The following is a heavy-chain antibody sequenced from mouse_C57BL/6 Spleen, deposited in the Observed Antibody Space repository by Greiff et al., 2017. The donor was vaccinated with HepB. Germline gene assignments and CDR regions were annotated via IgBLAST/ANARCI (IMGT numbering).Heavy chain of an antibody. J-gene: IGHJ4*01. Sequence: DVHLVESGGGLVKPGGSLKLSCAASGFTFSSYAMSWVRQTPEKRLEWVATISDGGSYTYYPDNVKGRFTISRDNAKNNLYLQMSHLKSEDTAMYYCAREKTTGAMDYWGQGTSVTVSS. CDR2: ISDGGSYT. CDR3: AREKTTGAMDY. V-gene: IGHV5-4*01. CDR1: GFTFSSYA.